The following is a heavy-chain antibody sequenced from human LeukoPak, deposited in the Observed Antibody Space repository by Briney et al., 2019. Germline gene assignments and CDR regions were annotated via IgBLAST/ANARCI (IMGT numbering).Heavy chain of an antibody. CDR3: ARGVRWDVHYYYYMDV. CDR2: ISTTGVVL. Sequence: GGSLRLSCVASGFTLSDHYMSWIRQSPEKGLEWVSYISTTGVVLYYADSVKGRFTISRDNAKNSLYLQMNSLRAEDTAVYYCARGVRWDVHYYYYMDVWGKGTTVTVSS. CDR1: GFTLSDHY. J-gene: IGHJ6*03. D-gene: IGHD1-26*01. V-gene: IGHV3-11*04.